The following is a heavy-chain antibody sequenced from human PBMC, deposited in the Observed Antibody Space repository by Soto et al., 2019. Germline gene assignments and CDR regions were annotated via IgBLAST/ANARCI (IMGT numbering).Heavy chain of an antibody. CDR3: AADLGPAYDSNNWFDP. V-gene: IGHV3-15*07. Sequence: EVKLVGSGGDLVKPGGSLRLSCAASGFIFSHAWFHWVRQPPGKGLELVGRVKNNGGATDYAPSVKGRFTISRDDSKDMVYLQMSSLRPEDTAIYYCAADLGPAYDSNNWFDPWGQGTLVTVSS. D-gene: IGHD2-21*01. J-gene: IGHJ5*02. CDR1: GFIFSHAW. CDR2: VKNNGGAT.